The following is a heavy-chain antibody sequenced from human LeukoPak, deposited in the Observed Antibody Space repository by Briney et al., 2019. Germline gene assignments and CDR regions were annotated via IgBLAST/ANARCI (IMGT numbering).Heavy chain of an antibody. Sequence: GGSLRLSCAASGFTFSSYAMHWVRQAPGKGLEWVAVILYDGSNEYYADSVKGRFTISRDNSKNTLYLQMNSLRAEDTAAYYCAKDPEYSSGWYVDYWGQGTLVTVSS. CDR1: GFTFSSYA. D-gene: IGHD6-19*01. CDR2: ILYDGSNE. J-gene: IGHJ4*02. CDR3: AKDPEYSSGWYVDY. V-gene: IGHV3-30*18.